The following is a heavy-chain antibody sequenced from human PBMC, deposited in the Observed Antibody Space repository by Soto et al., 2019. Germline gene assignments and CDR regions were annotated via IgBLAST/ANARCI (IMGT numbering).Heavy chain of an antibody. CDR1: GGSISSSNW. V-gene: IGHV4-4*02. CDR2: IYHSGST. CDR3: ARRSMIVVTPFDY. D-gene: IGHD3-22*01. J-gene: IGHJ4*02. Sequence: TSETLSLTCAVSGGSISSSNWWSWVRQPPGKGLEWIGEIYHSGSTYYNPSLKSRVTISVDTSKNQFSLKLSSVTAADTAVYYCARRSMIVVTPFDYWGQGTLVTVSS.